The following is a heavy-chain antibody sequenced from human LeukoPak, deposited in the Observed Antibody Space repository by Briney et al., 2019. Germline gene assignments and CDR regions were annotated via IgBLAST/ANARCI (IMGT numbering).Heavy chain of an antibody. CDR2: ISWNSGSI. CDR1: GFTVSTNS. J-gene: IGHJ4*02. D-gene: IGHD3-22*01. V-gene: IGHV3-9*01. CDR3: AKLGGPGTYYYDSSGYS. Sequence: GGSLRLSCTVSGFTVSTNSMSWVRQAPGKGLEWVSGISWNSGSIGYADSVKGRFTISRDNAKNSLYLQMNSLRAEDTALYYCAKLGGPGTYYYDSSGYSGGQGTLVTVSS.